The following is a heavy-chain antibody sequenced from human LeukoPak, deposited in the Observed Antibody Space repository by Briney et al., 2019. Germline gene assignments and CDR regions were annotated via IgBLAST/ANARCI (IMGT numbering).Heavy chain of an antibody. CDR2: ISGSGGST. CDR3: AKDPVEMATSRTYYLDY. D-gene: IGHD5-24*01. V-gene: IGHV3-23*01. Sequence: GGSLRLSCAASGFTFSSYAMSWVRQAPGKGLEWVSAISGSGGSTYYADSVKGRFTISRDNSKNTLYLQMNSLRAEDTAVYYCAKDPVEMATSRTYYLDYWGQGTLVTVSS. CDR1: GFTFSSYA. J-gene: IGHJ4*02.